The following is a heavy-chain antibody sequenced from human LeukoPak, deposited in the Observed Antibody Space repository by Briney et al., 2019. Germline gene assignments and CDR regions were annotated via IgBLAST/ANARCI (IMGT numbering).Heavy chain of an antibody. CDR1: GYTFTSYD. D-gene: IGHD2-15*01. V-gene: IGHV1-8*01. J-gene: IGHJ3*02. CDR2: MNPNSGNT. CDR3: ASSLGYYSGGSCSDAFDI. Sequence: GASVKVSCKASGYTFTSYDINWVRQATGQGLEWMGWMNPNSGNTGYAQKFQGRVTMTRNTSISTAYMELSSLRSEDTAVYYCASSLGYYSGGSCSDAFDIWGQGTMVTVSS.